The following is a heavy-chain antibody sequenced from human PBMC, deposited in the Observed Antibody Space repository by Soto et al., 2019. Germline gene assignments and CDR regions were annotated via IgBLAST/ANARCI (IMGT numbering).Heavy chain of an antibody. Sequence: GGSLRLSCSASGFTFGSYAMHWVRQAPGKGLEYVSAISSNGGSTYYADSVKGRFTISRDNSKNTLYLQMSSLRAEDTAVYYCVKGTVVVTAKGGFDIWGQGTMVTVSS. J-gene: IGHJ3*02. CDR2: ISSNGGST. V-gene: IGHV3-64D*08. CDR3: VKGTVVVTAKGGFDI. CDR1: GFTFGSYA. D-gene: IGHD2-21*02.